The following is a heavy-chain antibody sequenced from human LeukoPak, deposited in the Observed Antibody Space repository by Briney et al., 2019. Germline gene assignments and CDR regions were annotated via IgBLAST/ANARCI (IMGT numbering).Heavy chain of an antibody. CDR1: GYTFTSCY. D-gene: IGHD7-27*01. V-gene: IGHV1-46*01. Sequence: VASVKVSCKASGYTFTSCYMHWVRQAPGQGLEWMGIINPSGGSTNYAQKFQGRVTMTRDTSTSTVYMELSSLRSEDTAVYYCARDPELGTANYYFDYWGQGTLVTVSS. J-gene: IGHJ4*02. CDR3: ARDPELGTANYYFDY. CDR2: INPSGGST.